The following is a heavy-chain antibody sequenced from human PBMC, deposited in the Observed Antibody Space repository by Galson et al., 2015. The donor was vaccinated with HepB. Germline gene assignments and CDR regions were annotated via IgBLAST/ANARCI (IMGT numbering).Heavy chain of an antibody. Sequence: SLRLSCAASGFTFSSYGMHWVRQAPGKGLEWVAVISYDGSNKYYADSVKGRFTISRDNSKNTLYLQMNSLRAEDTAVYYCAKEAGIAGAGFDYWGQGTLVTVSS. CDR1: GFTFSSYG. D-gene: IGHD6-13*01. J-gene: IGHJ4*02. CDR2: ISYDGSNK. CDR3: AKEAGIAGAGFDY. V-gene: IGHV3-30*18.